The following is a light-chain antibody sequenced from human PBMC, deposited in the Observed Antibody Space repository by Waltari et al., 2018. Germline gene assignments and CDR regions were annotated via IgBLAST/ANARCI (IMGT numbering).Light chain of an antibody. Sequence: DVHMTQSPSSVSASVGDRVTISCRSSQGLSTWLAWYQQKPWRAHKLLIHTSSILQSGVPSRFSGSGSVTDFTLTISSLQPEDVATYYCQQANSFPWTFGQGTRVDIK. J-gene: IGKJ1*01. CDR3: QQANSFPWT. CDR2: TSS. CDR1: QGLSTW. V-gene: IGKV1-12*01.